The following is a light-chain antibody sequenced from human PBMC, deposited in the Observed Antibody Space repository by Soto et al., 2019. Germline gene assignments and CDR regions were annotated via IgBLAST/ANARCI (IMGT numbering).Light chain of an antibody. J-gene: IGKJ5*01. Sequence: EIVLTQSPGTLSLSPGKRATLSCRASQSISSSYVAWYQQKPGQAPRLLIYGASGRATGIPDRFSGSGSGTDFTLTISRLEPEDFAVYYCLQYGSSPPVTFGQGTRLEIK. V-gene: IGKV3-20*01. CDR3: LQYGSSPPVT. CDR2: GAS. CDR1: QSISSSY.